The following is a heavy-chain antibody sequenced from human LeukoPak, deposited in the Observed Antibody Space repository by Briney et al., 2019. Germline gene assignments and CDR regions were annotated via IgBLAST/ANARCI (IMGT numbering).Heavy chain of an antibody. D-gene: IGHD2-15*01. CDR1: GFTFSSYG. Sequence: GGSLRLSCAASGFTFSSYGMHWVRRAPGKGMEWVAFIRYDGSNKYYADSVKGRFTISRDNSNNTLYLQMNSLRAEDTAVYYCAKDRARYCSGGSCYSFQHWGQGTLVTVSS. CDR2: IRYDGSNK. J-gene: IGHJ1*01. V-gene: IGHV3-30*02. CDR3: AKDRARYCSGGSCYSFQH.